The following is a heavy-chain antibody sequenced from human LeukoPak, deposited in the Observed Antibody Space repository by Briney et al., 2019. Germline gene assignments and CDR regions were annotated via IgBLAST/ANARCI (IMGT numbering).Heavy chain of an antibody. CDR1: GGSISSSTYH. Sequence: WETLSYPGTVSGGSISSSTYHWVWIRQPPGKGLEWIGNIYYTRSTRYNPSLRSRVSMSVDTSKNQFSLRLNSVTAADTAVYYCARHLGGSSYSDYWGQATL. CDR2: IYYTRST. V-gene: IGHV4-39*01. CDR3: ARHLGGSSYSDY. J-gene: IGHJ4*02. D-gene: IGHD1-26*01.